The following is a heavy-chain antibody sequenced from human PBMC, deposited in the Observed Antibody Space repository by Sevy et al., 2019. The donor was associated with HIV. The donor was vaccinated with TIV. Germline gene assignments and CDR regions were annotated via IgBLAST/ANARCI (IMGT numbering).Heavy chain of an antibody. Sequence: ASVKVSCKASGYTFTGQYIHWVRQAPGQGLEWMGWINPNNGDTNYPQEFQGRVTMTRDTSISTAYMELSGLKSDDTAVYYCSRDLRLRGYSYGCFDYWGQGTLVTVSS. J-gene: IGHJ4*02. D-gene: IGHD5-18*01. CDR3: SRDLRLRGYSYGCFDY. CDR2: INPNNGDT. V-gene: IGHV1-2*02. CDR1: GYTFTGQY.